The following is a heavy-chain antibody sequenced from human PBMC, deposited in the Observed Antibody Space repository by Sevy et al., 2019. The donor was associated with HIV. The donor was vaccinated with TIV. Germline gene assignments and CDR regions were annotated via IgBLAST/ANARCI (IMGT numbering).Heavy chain of an antibody. CDR2: INKDGSRE. Sequence: GGSLRLSCEASGFPFYGAWMSWVRQAPGKGLEWVAKINKDGSRENFVDSVKGRFTISRDNAKNELYLHMNSLRAEDTAVYYCAREDYWGFDYWGQGTLVTVSS. CDR1: GFPFYGAW. V-gene: IGHV3-7*01. J-gene: IGHJ4*02. D-gene: IGHD3-16*01. CDR3: AREDYWGFDY.